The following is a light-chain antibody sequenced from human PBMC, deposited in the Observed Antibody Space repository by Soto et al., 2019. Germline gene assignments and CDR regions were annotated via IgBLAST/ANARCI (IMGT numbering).Light chain of an antibody. CDR3: QQYGSSLPPT. Sequence: EIVLTQSPGNLSLSPGERATLSCRASQSVRNNYLAWYQQKPGQAPRLLIYGASSRVSGIPDRFSGSGSGTTFTLTISSLEPEDFAVYHCQQYGSSLPPTFGGGTKVEIK. J-gene: IGKJ4*01. CDR1: QSVRNNY. V-gene: IGKV3-20*01. CDR2: GAS.